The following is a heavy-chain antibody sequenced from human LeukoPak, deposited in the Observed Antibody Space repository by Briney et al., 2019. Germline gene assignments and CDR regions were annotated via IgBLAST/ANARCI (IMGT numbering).Heavy chain of an antibody. CDR1: GFSFSNYW. Sequence: GGSLRLSCAASGFSFSNYWMSWVRQAPGKGLEWVSAISGSGGSTYYADSVKGRFTISRDNSKNTLYLQMNSLRAEDTAVYYCAKGVYGSGSYYGMDVWGKGTTVTVSS. CDR2: ISGSGGST. J-gene: IGHJ6*04. D-gene: IGHD3-10*01. CDR3: AKGVYGSGSYYGMDV. V-gene: IGHV3-23*01.